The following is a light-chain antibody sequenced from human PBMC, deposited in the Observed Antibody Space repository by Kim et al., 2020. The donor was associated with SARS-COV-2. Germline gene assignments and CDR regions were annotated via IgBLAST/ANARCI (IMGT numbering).Light chain of an antibody. V-gene: IGKV3-11*01. Sequence: SLGPGEKATRSGRASQSVSSDLAWYQQKPGQAPRLLIYDASNRATGIPARVSGSGSGTDFTLTISSLEPEDFAVYYCQQRSNWLTFGGGTKVDIK. CDR2: DAS. CDR1: QSVSSD. CDR3: QQRSNWLT. J-gene: IGKJ4*01.